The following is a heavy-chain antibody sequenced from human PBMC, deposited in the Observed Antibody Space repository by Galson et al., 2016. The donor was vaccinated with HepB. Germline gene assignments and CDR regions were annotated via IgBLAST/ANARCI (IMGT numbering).Heavy chain of an antibody. D-gene: IGHD7-27*01. CDR1: GFSLSTSGMC. V-gene: IGHV2-70*01. CDR3: ARLGYSNNWGDCFDI. J-gene: IGHJ3*02. CDR2: IDWDYDT. Sequence: PALVKPTQTLTLTCTFSGFSLSTSGMCVGWIRQPPGKALEWLAHIDWDYDTYYTTSLKTRLSISTGTSKNQVVLRMTNMAPVDTATYYCARLGYSNNWGDCFDIWGQGTVVTVSS.